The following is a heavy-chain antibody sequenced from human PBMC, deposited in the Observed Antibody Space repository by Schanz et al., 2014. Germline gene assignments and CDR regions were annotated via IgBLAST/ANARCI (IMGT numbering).Heavy chain of an antibody. Sequence: EVQLVESGGGLVQPGGSLRLSCAASGFTFSNYDMHWVRQAPGKGLEWVSTITSNGGGTYYADSVKGRFTISRDNAKNTLYLQMNSLRVEDTAEYYCAKNWKGHHITGRPGWSDGMDVWGQGTTVTVSS. CDR3: AKNWKGHHITGRPGWSDGMDV. J-gene: IGHJ6*02. D-gene: IGHD6-6*01. CDR1: GFTFSNYD. V-gene: IGHV3-23*04. CDR2: ITSNGGGT.